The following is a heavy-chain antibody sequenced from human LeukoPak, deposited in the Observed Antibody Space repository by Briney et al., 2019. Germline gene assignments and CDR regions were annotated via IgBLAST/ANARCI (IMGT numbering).Heavy chain of an antibody. J-gene: IGHJ4*02. CDR1: GGSISSGGYS. V-gene: IGHV4-30-2*01. CDR2: IYHSGST. Sequence: PSETLSLTCAVSGGSISSGGYSWSWIRQPPGKGLEWIGYIYHSGSTYYNPSLKSRVTISVDRSKNQFSLKLSSVTAADTAVYYCARGWNYSNNAQYYFDYWGQGTLVTVSS. CDR3: ARGWNYSNNAQYYFDY. D-gene: IGHD4-4*01.